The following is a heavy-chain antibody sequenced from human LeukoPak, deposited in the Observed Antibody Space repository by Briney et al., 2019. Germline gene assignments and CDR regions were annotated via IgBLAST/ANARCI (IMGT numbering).Heavy chain of an antibody. J-gene: IGHJ4*02. CDR3: AKSGLNRFDY. V-gene: IGHV3-23*01. Sequence: GGSLRLSCAVSGFIFSRHWMSWVRQAPGKGLEWVSTFSGGGGGTYYADSVKGRFTISRDNSKNTLYLQMNSLRAEDTAIYYCAKSGLNRFDYWGQGTLSPSPQ. D-gene: IGHD2-15*01. CDR1: GFIFSRHW. CDR2: FSGGGGGT.